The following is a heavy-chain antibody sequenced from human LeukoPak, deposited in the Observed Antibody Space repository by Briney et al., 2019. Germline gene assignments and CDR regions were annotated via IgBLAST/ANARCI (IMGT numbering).Heavy chain of an antibody. V-gene: IGHV1-2*02. CDR1: GYTFTGYY. D-gene: IGHD3-10*01. CDR2: INPNSGGA. J-gene: IGHJ4*02. Sequence: ASVKVSCKASGYTFTGYYMHWVRHAPGQGLEWMGWINPNSGGANYAQKFQGRVTMTRDTSISTAYMELSRLRSDDTAVYYCARGPARGVIKTDYWGQGTLVTVSS. CDR3: ARGPARGVIKTDY.